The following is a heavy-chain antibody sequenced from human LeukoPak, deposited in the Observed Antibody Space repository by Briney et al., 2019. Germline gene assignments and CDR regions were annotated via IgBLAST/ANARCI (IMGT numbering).Heavy chain of an antibody. CDR1: GGSISSYY. CDR3: ASIRLFDFWSGYYRGGDY. CDR2: IYDSGST. D-gene: IGHD3-3*01. J-gene: IGHJ4*02. V-gene: IGHV4-59*08. Sequence: SETLSLTCTVSGGSISSYYWSWIRQPPGKGLEWIGYIYDSGSTNYNPSLKSRVTISVDTSKNQFSLKLSSVTASDTAVYYCASIRLFDFWSGYYRGGDYWGQGTLVTVSS.